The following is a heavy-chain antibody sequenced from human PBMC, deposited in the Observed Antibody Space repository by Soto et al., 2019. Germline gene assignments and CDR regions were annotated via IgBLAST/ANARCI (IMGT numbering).Heavy chain of an antibody. CDR1: GFTVSTYG. V-gene: IGHV3-30*03. D-gene: IGHD3-10*01. J-gene: IGHJ4*02. Sequence: HVQLVESGGGVVQPGRSLRLSCAVSGFTVSTYGMNWVRQAPGKGLEWVAVISRDGGTKYYADSVKGRFTISRDNSRNTLFLEMNSLRGDDMAVYYCTGEVASGYWGQGTLVTVSS. CDR3: TGEVASGY. CDR2: ISRDGGTK.